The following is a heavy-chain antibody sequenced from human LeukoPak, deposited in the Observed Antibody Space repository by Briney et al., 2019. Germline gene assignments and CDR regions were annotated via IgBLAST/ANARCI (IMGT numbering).Heavy chain of an antibody. D-gene: IGHD5-18*01. CDR2: IHPGDSGT. Sequence: GESLKISCKGSGYSFTNYWIGWVRQMPGKGLEWMGIIHPGDSGTRYSPSFQGQVTMSVDESITTAYLQWSSLRASDSAIYSCARGGTYRYGSSDYWGQGTLVTVSS. CDR1: GYSFTNYW. CDR3: ARGGTYRYGSSDY. V-gene: IGHV5-51*01. J-gene: IGHJ4*02.